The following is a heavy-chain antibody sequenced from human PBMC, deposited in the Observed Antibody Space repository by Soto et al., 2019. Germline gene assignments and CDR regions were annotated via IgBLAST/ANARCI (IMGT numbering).Heavy chain of an antibody. Sequence: EVQLVESGGGLVQPGGSLRLSCAASGFTFSSYWMRWVRQAPGKGLEWVANIKQDGSEKYYVDSVKGRFTISRDNANNTLYLQMNSLRAEDTAVYYCARGGMFWSCHSIHFDFWGQGTLVNVSS. J-gene: IGHJ4*02. D-gene: IGHD3-3*01. V-gene: IGHV3-7*03. CDR1: GFTFSSYW. CDR3: ARGGMFWSCHSIHFDF. CDR2: IKQDGSEK.